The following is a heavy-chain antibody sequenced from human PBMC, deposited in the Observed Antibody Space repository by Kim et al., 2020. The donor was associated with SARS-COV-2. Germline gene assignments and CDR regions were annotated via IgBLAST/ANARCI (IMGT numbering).Heavy chain of an antibody. Sequence: SETLSLTCTVSGGSVSSGSYYWSWIRQPPGKGLEWIGYIYYSGSTNYNPSLKSRVTISVDTSKNQFSLKLSSVTAADTAVYYCARAPGLTRSIDYWGQGTLVTVSS. J-gene: IGHJ4*02. CDR1: GGSVSSGSYY. D-gene: IGHD3-9*01. CDR2: IYYSGST. V-gene: IGHV4-61*01. CDR3: ARAPGLTRSIDY.